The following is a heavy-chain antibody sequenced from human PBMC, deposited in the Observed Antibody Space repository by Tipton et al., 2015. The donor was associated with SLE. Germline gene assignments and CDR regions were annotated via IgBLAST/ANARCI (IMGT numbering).Heavy chain of an antibody. Sequence: GLVKPSETLSLTCTVSGASVGHSSYYWGWIRQPPGKGLEWIGSILYNGVTSYNPSLKSRITISLDTSKNQFSLKLTSMTAADTAVYYCAKYASGTMFEYWGQGTLVTVSS. J-gene: IGHJ4*02. V-gene: IGHV4-39*07. D-gene: IGHD3-10*01. CDR1: GASVGHSSYY. CDR3: AKYASGTMFEY. CDR2: ILYNGVT.